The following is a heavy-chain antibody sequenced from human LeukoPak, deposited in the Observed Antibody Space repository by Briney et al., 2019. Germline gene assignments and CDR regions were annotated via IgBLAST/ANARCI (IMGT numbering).Heavy chain of an antibody. CDR3: ARAIRNTYSYGPQFDY. V-gene: IGHV1-2*02. Sequence: GASVKVSCKASGYTFTGYYMHWVRQAPGQGLEWMGWINPNSGGTNYAQKFQGRVTMTRDTSISTAYMELSRLRSDDTAVYYCARAIRNTYSYGPQFDYWGQGTLVTVSS. J-gene: IGHJ4*02. D-gene: IGHD5-18*01. CDR2: INPNSGGT. CDR1: GYTFTGYY.